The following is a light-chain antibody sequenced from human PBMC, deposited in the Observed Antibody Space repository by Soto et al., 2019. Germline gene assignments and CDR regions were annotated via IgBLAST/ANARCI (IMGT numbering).Light chain of an antibody. CDR3: HRRSNWPLT. Sequence: MVLTKSPATLSLSRRERATLSSRARQRVNYSLAGYQQKPGQAPYLIIYDAYSRATDIPASFSGSGSGTDFTLTISSLEPEDFATYYCHRRSNWPLTFGGGTKVEIK. CDR2: DAY. V-gene: IGKV3-11*01. J-gene: IGKJ4*01. CDR1: QRVNYS.